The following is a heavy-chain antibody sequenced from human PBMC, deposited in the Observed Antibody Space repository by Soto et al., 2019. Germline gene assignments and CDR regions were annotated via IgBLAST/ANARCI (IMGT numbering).Heavy chain of an antibody. CDR3: AGYVACGLSAY. CDR1: GYTFTSYA. V-gene: IGHV1-3*01. Sequence: QVHLVQSGAEVKKPGASVKVSCKASGYTFTSYAMYWVRQAPGQMLEWMGWINAGNGNTKYSQKFQGRVTITRDTSASTAHKEPTSMRSEDTVVYYSAGYVACGLSAYWGQGTLVTVSS. CDR2: INAGNGNT. D-gene: IGHD2-21*01. J-gene: IGHJ4*02.